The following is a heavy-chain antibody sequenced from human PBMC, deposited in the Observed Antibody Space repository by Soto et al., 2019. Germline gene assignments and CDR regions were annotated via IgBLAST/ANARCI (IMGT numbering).Heavy chain of an antibody. CDR2: FDPEDGET. D-gene: IGHD3-22*01. CDR1: GYTLTELS. CDR3: ATPRRYYYDSSGYWGDAFDI. J-gene: IGHJ3*02. V-gene: IGHV1-24*01. Sequence: ASVKVSCKVSGYTLTELSMHWVRQAPGKGLEWMGGFDPEDGETIYAQKFQGRVTMTEDTSTDTAYMELSSLRSEDTAVYYCATPRRYYYDSSGYWGDAFDIWGQGTMVTVS.